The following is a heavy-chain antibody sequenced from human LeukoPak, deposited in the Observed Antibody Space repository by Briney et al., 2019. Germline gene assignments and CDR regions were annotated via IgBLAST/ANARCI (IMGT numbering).Heavy chain of an antibody. J-gene: IGHJ6*03. CDR3: ARDTKSGGYYYYYYMDV. CDR1: GFTFSSYG. D-gene: IGHD3-16*01. V-gene: IGHV3-33*01. CDR2: IWYDGSNK. Sequence: GGSLRLSCAASGFTFSSYGMHWVRQAPGKGLEWVAVIWYDGSNKYYADSVKGRFTISRDNSKNTLYLQMNSLRAEDTAVYYCARDTKSGGYYYYYYMDVWGKGTTVTVSS.